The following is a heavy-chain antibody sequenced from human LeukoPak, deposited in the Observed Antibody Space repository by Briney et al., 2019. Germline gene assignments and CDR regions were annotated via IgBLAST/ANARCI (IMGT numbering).Heavy chain of an antibody. J-gene: IGHJ4*02. D-gene: IGHD6-19*01. CDR2: ISGSSTTI. CDR3: ARGYSTGWYYFDN. CDR1: GFTFSSYS. Sequence: PGGSLRLSCAASGFTFSSYSMNWVRQAPGKGLEWVSYISGSSTTIYYADSVKGRFTISRDNAKNPMYLQMNSLRDEDTAVYYCARGYSTGWYYFDNWGQGTLVTVSS. V-gene: IGHV3-48*02.